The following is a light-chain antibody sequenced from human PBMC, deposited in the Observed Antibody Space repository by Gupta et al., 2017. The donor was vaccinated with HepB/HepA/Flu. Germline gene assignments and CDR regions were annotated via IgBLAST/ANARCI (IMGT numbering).Light chain of an antibody. CDR3: QQRFSNPPIGT. J-gene: IGKJ4*01. CDR1: QSIASF. CDR2: AAS. Sequence: DIQMTQSPSYLSASIGDRVTFTCRASQSIASFLNWYQQKPGRAPKLLIYAASSLQSGVPARFSGSGYGTDFTLTITSRQPEDFATYYCQQRFSNPPIGTFGGGSKLEI. V-gene: IGKV1-39*01.